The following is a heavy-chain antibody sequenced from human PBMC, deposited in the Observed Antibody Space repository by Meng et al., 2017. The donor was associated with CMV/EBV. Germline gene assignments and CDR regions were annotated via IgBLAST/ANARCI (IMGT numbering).Heavy chain of an antibody. CDR2: ISSSSSYI. CDR1: GFTFSSYS. V-gene: IGHV3-21*01. D-gene: IGHD3-3*01. CDR3: AKGGSGGDRRYDFWSGYYY. Sequence: GESLKISCAASGFTFSSYSMNWVRQAPGKGLEWVSSISSSSSYIYYADSVKGRFTISRDNAKNSLYLQMNSLRAEDTAVYYCAKGGSGGDRRYDFWSGYYYWGQGTPVTVSS. J-gene: IGHJ4*02.